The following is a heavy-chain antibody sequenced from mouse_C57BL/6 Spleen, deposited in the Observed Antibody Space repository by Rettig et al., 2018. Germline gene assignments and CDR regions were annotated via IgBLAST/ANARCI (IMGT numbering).Heavy chain of an antibody. D-gene: IGHD2-5*01. Sequence: WIGRIDPANGNTKYAPKFQGKATITADTSSNTAYLQLSSLTSEDTAIYYCAMAYSNYEDYAMDYWGQGTSVTVSS. J-gene: IGHJ4*01. V-gene: IGHV14-3*01. CDR2: IDPANGNT. CDR3: AMAYSNYEDYAMDY.